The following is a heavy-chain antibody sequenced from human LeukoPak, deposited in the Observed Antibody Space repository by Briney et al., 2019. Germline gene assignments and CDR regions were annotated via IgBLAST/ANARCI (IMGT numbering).Heavy chain of an antibody. Sequence: PSETLSLTCAVYGGSFSGYYWSWIRQPSGKGLEWIGEINHSGSTNYNPSLKSRVTISVDTSKNQFSLKLSSVTAADTAVYYCARGYPAGDLPYYFDYWGQGTLVTVSS. V-gene: IGHV4-34*01. CDR3: ARGYPAGDLPYYFDY. CDR2: INHSGST. D-gene: IGHD2-21*02. J-gene: IGHJ4*02. CDR1: GGSFSGYY.